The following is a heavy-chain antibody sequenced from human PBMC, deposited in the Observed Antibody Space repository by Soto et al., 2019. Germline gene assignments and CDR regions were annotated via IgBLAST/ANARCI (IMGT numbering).Heavy chain of an antibody. CDR2: ISAYNGNT. CDR3: ARGGTVDNVVNWFDP. V-gene: IGHV1-18*01. Sequence: GASVKVSCKASGYTFTSYGISWVRQAPGQGLEWMGWISAYNGNTNYAQKLQGRVTMTTDTSTSTAYMELRSLRSDDTAVYYCARGGTVDNVVNWFDPWGQGTLVTVSS. J-gene: IGHJ5*02. D-gene: IGHD5-12*01. CDR1: GYTFTSYG.